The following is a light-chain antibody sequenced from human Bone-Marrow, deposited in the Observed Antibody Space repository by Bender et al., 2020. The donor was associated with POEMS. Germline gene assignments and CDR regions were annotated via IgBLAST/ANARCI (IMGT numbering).Light chain of an antibody. V-gene: IGLV2-14*01. CDR2: DVR. CDR1: SSDVGGYNH. Sequence: QSALTQPASVSGSPGQSITISCTGTSSDVGGYNHVSWYQQHAGKVPIHLIFDVRNRPTGVSLLFSGSKAGNTASLTISGRQTEDEADYYCCSDAGSNAPVVFGGGTKLTVL. CDR3: CSDAGSNAPVV. J-gene: IGLJ2*01.